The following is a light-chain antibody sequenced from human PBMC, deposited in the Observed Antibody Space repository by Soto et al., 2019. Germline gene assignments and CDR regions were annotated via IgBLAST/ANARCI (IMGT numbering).Light chain of an antibody. CDR3: QLYGRSPPLT. Sequence: EIGLTQSPGTLSLSPGERVTLSCRASQSVSSRYLACYQQRPGQGPRLLIYGASIRATGIPERFSGSGSGTDFTLTIIRLEPQDFAVYYCQLYGRSPPLTFGGGTKVEIK. V-gene: IGKV3-20*01. CDR2: GAS. CDR1: QSVSSRY. J-gene: IGKJ4*01.